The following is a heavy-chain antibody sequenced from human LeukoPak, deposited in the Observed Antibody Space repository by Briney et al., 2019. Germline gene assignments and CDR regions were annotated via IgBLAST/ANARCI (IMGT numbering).Heavy chain of an antibody. D-gene: IGHD2-2*01. Sequence: PGGSLRLSCAASGFTFGVYWMSWVRQAPGKGLEWVADIKEDGSWEYYVDSVKGRFTISRDNAKNSLYQQMNSLRAEDTAVYYCARVSGVFGGGYCDTTSCLAFDYWGQGTLVAVSS. CDR1: GFTFGVYW. CDR3: ARVSGVFGGGYCDTTSCLAFDY. J-gene: IGHJ4*02. CDR2: IKEDGSWE. V-gene: IGHV3-7*01.